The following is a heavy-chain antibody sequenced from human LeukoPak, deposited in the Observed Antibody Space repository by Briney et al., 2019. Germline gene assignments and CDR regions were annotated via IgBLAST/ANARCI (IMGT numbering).Heavy chain of an antibody. CDR1: GGSISSGSYY. Sequence: SETLSLTCTVSGGSISSGSYYWSWIRQPAGKGLEWIGRIYTSGGTNYNPSLKSRVTLSIDTSQNQFSLRLNSVTAADTAVYYCARETSGSYYNSWGQGTLVIVSS. V-gene: IGHV4-61*02. CDR3: ARETSGSYYNS. J-gene: IGHJ4*02. D-gene: IGHD1-26*01. CDR2: IYTSGGT.